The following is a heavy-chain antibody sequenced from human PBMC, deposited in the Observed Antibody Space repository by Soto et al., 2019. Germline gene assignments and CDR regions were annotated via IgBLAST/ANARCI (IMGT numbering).Heavy chain of an antibody. V-gene: IGHV3-33*01. J-gene: IGHJ5*02. CDR3: ARESSGYRGYETLYNWFDP. D-gene: IGHD5-12*01. CDR2: IWYDGSNK. CDR1: GFTFSSYG. Sequence: PGGSLRLSCAASGFTFSSYGMHWVRQAPGKGLEWVAVIWYDGSNKYYADSVKGRFTISRDNSKNTLYLQMNSLRAEDTAVYYCARESSGYRGYETLYNWFDPWGQGTLVTVSS.